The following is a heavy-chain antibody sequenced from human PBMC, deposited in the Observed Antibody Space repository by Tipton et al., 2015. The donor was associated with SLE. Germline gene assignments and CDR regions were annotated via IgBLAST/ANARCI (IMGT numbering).Heavy chain of an antibody. J-gene: IGHJ4*02. CDR2: IGTSGDYK. CDR3: AAGAAGSY. CDR1: KFTFSTYG. D-gene: IGHD6-13*01. Sequence: SLRLSCAASKFTFSTYGMNWVRQAPGKGLEWVSSIGTSGDYKYYVDSVKGRFTVSRDNAKSSLYLQMNSLRAEDTAVYYCAAGAAGSYWGQGTLVTVSS. V-gene: IGHV3-21*01.